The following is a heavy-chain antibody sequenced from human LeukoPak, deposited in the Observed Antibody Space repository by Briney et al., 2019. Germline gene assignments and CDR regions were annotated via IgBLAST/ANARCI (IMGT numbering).Heavy chain of an antibody. J-gene: IGHJ4*02. CDR3: ASDKYDILTGYAN. D-gene: IGHD3-9*01. Sequence: PGGSLRLSCAASGFTFSSYGMHWVRQAPGKGLEWVAVISYDGSNKYYADSVKGRFTISRDNSKNTLYLQMNSLRAEDTAVYYCASDKYDILTGYANWGQGTLVTVSS. CDR2: ISYDGSNK. CDR1: GFTFSSYG. V-gene: IGHV3-30*03.